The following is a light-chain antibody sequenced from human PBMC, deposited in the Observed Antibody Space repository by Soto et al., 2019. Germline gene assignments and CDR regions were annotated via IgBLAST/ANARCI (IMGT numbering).Light chain of an antibody. CDR1: SPNIGSNT. J-gene: IGLJ2*01. CDR3: AAWDDSLNGQVV. CDR2: SNN. Sequence: QSVLTQPPSASGTPGQRVTISCSGSSPNIGSNTVNWYQQLPGTAPKLVMYSNNQRPSGVPDRFSGSKSGTSASLAISGLQPGDEADYYCAAWDDSLNGQVVFGGGTKVAVL. V-gene: IGLV1-44*01.